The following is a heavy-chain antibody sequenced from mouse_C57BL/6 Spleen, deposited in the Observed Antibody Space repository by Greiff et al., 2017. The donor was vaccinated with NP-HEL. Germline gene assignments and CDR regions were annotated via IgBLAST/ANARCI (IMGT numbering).Heavy chain of an antibody. V-gene: IGHV1-62-2*01. CDR2: FYPGSGSI. CDR3: ARHEEGDYCSLYYYAMYY. D-gene: IGHD6-1*01. J-gene: IGHJ4*01. CDR1: GYTFTEYT. Sequence: VQLQQSGAELVKPGASVKLSCKASGYTFTEYTIHWVKQRSGQGLEWIGWFYPGSGSIKYNEKFKDKATLTADKSSSTVYMELSILTSEDSAVYFCARHEEGDYCSLYYYAMYYWGQGTSVTVSS.